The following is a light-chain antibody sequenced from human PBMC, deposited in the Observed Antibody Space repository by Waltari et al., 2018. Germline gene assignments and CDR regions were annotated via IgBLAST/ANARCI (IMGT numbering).Light chain of an antibody. CDR1: SSNIGSNY. Sequence: QSVLTQPPSASGTPGQRVTISCSGSSSNIGSNYVYWYQQFPRTAPKLLICRDNQRPSGVSDRFSGSKSGTSASLAISGLRSDDEADYYCAVWDDSLSGRVFGGGTKLTVL. J-gene: IGLJ3*02. CDR3: AVWDDSLSGRV. CDR2: RDN. V-gene: IGLV1-47*01.